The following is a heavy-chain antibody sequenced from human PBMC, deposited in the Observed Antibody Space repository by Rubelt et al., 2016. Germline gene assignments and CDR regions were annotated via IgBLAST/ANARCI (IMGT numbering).Heavy chain of an antibody. CDR1: EFTFSKYA. CDR2: ISDRGDNT. V-gene: IGHV3-23*01. CDR3: ARVEVYPQHRNTGLKYFDY. Sequence: EVQVLESGGGSVQPGGSLRLSCTASEFTFSKYAMNWVRQVPGKGLEWVSDISDRGDNTYYADSVKGRFTISRDNSRNTLYLQMNSLRAEDTAVYYCARVEVYPQHRNTGLKYFDYWGQGTLVTVSS. J-gene: IGHJ4*02. D-gene: IGHD1-14*01.